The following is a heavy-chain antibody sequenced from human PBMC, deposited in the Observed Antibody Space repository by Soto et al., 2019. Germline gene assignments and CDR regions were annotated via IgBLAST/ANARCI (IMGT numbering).Heavy chain of an antibody. CDR3: AREGSSLATSGSNSPY. J-gene: IGHJ4*02. V-gene: IGHV3-33*01. D-gene: IGHD3-10*01. CDR2: IWYDGSNK. Sequence: QVQLVESGGGVVQPGRSLRLSCVASGFTFSTYAMHWVRQAPGKGLEWVALIWYDGSNKYYADSVKGRFTISRDNSKNTLYLRMNSLRADETGVYYCAREGSSLATSGSNSPYWGQGTPVTVSS. CDR1: GFTFSTYA.